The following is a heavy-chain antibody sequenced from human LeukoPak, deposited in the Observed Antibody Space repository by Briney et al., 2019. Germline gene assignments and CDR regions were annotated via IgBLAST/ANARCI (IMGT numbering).Heavy chain of an antibody. J-gene: IGHJ6*02. CDR2: INAGNGNT. D-gene: IGHD3-3*01. V-gene: IGHV1-3*01. Sequence: GASVKVSCKAAGYTFTSYAMHWVRQAPGQRLEWMGWINAGNGNTKYSQKFQGRVTITRDTSASTAYMELSSLRSEDTAVYYCARDPPYYDFWSGYRRRYYYYYGMDVWGQGTTVTVSS. CDR3: ARDPPYYDFWSGYRRRYYYYYGMDV. CDR1: GYTFTSYA.